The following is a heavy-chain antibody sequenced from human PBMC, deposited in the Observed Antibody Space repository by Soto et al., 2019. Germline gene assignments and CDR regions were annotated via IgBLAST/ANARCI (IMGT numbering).Heavy chain of an antibody. J-gene: IGHJ4*02. CDR2: ISGSGGST. CDR1: GFTFSSYA. CDR3: AKDEAIVGVGPIWK. V-gene: IGHV3-23*01. Sequence: EVQLLESGGGLVQPGGSLRLSCAASGFTFSSYAMSWVRQAPGKGLEWVLAISGSGGSTYYADSVKGRFTISRDNSKNTLYLQVNSLSTEDTAVYYCAKDEAIVGVGPIWKWGQGTLVNLSS. D-gene: IGHD2-15*01.